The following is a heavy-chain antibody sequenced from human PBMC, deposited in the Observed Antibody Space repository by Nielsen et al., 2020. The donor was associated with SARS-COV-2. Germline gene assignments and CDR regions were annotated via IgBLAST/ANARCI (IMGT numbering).Heavy chain of an antibody. Sequence: GSLRLSCSVSGYSISTGYFWAWIRQLPGEGLEWIASVFHSGSTYYNPSLKSRVTISLDTSKNHFSLKLTSVIAADTAVYYCARGAYDSSGYYYHFDHWGQGTLVTVST. D-gene: IGHD3-22*01. CDR2: VFHSGST. V-gene: IGHV4-38-2*02. CDR3: ARGAYDSSGYYYHFDH. CDR1: GYSISTGYF. J-gene: IGHJ4*02.